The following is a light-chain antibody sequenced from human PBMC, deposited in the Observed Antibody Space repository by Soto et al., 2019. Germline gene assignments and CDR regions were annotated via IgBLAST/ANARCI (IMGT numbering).Light chain of an antibody. CDR1: SSDVGGYNY. Sequence: QSVLTQPRSTSGSPGQSVTISCTGTSSDVGGYNYVSWYQQHPGKAPKLIISEVSKRPSGVPDRFSGSKSGNTASLTVSGLQAEDEAYYYCTSHSFSNTEVVGTGTKVNVL. CDR3: TSHSFSNTEV. J-gene: IGLJ1*01. CDR2: EVS. V-gene: IGLV2-8*01.